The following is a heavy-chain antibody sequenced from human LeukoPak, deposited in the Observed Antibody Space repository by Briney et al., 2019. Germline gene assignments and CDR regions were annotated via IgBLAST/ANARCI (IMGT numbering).Heavy chain of an antibody. V-gene: IGHV5-51*01. D-gene: IGHD6-13*01. J-gene: IGHJ5*02. CDR2: IYPDDSDT. CDR3: ARLRAAAGYSRFDP. CDR1: GYSFTSYW. Sequence: GESLKIPCKGSGYSFTSYWIGWVRQMPGKGLEWMGIIYPDDSDTRYSPSFQGQVTISADKSISTAYLQWSSLKASDTAMYYCARLRAAAGYSRFDPWGQGTLVTVSS.